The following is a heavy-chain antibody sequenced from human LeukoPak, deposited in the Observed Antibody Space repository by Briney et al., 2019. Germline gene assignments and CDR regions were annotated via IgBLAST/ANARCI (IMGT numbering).Heavy chain of an antibody. V-gene: IGHV1-2*02. CDR1: GYRFISNY. Sequence: GASVKVSCKASGYRFISNYIQWVRQAPGLGPEWMGWMYPGNGNTRYAEKFQGRVTMTRDTSINTAYMDLSSLRYDDTAVYYCAREGSYCVGGDCYSFDFWGQGTLITVSS. D-gene: IGHD2-21*02. J-gene: IGHJ4*02. CDR3: AREGSYCVGGDCYSFDF. CDR2: MYPGNGNT.